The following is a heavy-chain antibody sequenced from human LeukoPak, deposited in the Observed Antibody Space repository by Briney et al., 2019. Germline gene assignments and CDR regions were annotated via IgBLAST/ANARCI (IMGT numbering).Heavy chain of an antibody. D-gene: IGHD1-26*01. CDR2: ISASGGST. Sequence: PGGSLRLACAASGFTLSSFGISCVRQTPGKGLEWVSGISASGGSTYYADSVKGRFTISRDNSQNTLYLQMNSLRAEDTAVYYCAKCISGSYPNKPYDYWGQGALVTVSS. J-gene: IGHJ4*02. V-gene: IGHV3-23*01. CDR1: GFTLSSFG. CDR3: AKCISGSYPNKPYDY.